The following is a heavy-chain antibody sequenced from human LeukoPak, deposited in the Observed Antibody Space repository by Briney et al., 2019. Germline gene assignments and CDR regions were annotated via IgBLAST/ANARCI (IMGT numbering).Heavy chain of an antibody. CDR2: VDPEDGET. J-gene: IGHJ4*02. CDR1: GYTFTDYY. CDR3: ATDLVRVGATPNNY. D-gene: IGHD1-26*01. Sequence: ATVKISCKVSGYTFTDYYMHWVQQAPGKGLEWMGLVDPEDGETIYAEKFQGRVTITADTSTDTAYMKLSSLRSEDTAVYYCATDLVRVGATPNNYWGQGTLVTVSS. V-gene: IGHV1-69-2*01.